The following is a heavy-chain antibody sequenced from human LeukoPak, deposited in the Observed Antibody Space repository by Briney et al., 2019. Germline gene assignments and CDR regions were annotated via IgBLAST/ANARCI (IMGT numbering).Heavy chain of an antibody. CDR2: ISGSGDSR. CDR3: AKGVTTVRIYYHGMDV. Sequence: GGSLRLTCTASGFTFSSCAMSWVRQAPGQGLELVSLISGSGDSRYYADSVKGRFTISRDNAKNTLWLQMNSLRAEDTAVYYCAKGVTTVRIYYHGMDVWGQGTTVTVSS. D-gene: IGHD4-17*01. J-gene: IGHJ6*02. CDR1: GFTFSSCA. V-gene: IGHV3-23*01.